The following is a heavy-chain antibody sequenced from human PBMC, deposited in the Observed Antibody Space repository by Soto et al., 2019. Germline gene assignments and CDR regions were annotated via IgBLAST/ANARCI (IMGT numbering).Heavy chain of an antibody. J-gene: IGHJ6*02. CDR3: AREGYCSGGGCSWGMDD. CDR1: GFAFSGYG. V-gene: IGHV3-33*01. Sequence: GGSLRLSCAASGFAFSGYGMHWVRQAPGNGLEWVAFIWFDGSDAVYSDSVKGRFTISRDKSKNTLFLQLNSLRGDDTAVYYCAREGYCSGGGCSWGMDDWGQGSTVTGS. D-gene: IGHD2-15*01. CDR2: IWFDGSDA.